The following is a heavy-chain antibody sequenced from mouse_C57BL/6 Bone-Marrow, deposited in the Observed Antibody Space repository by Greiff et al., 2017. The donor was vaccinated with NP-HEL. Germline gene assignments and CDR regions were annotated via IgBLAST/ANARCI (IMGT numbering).Heavy chain of an antibody. Sequence: EVKLVESEGGLVQPGSSMKLSCTASGFTFSDYYMAWVRQVPEKGLEWVANINYDGSSTYYLDSLKSRFIISRDNAKNILYLQMSSLKSEDTATYYCARDDAPYYAMDYWGQGTSVTVSS. V-gene: IGHV5-16*01. CDR1: GFTFSDYY. CDR3: ARDDAPYYAMDY. CDR2: INYDGSST. J-gene: IGHJ4*01.